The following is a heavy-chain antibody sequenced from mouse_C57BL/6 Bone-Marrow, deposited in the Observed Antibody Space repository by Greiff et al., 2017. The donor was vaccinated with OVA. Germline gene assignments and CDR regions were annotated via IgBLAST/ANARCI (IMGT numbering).Heavy chain of an antibody. D-gene: IGHD4-1*01. CDR3: ARPWDYYAMDY. CDR1: GFTFSDYY. CDR2: ISNGGGST. V-gene: IGHV5-12*01. J-gene: IGHJ4*01. Sequence: EVKVVESGGGLVQPGGSLKLSCAASGFTFSDYYMYWVRQTPEKRLEWVAYISNGGGSTYYPDTVKGRFTISRDNAKNTLYLQMSRLKSEDTAMYYCARPWDYYAMDYWGQGTSVTVSS.